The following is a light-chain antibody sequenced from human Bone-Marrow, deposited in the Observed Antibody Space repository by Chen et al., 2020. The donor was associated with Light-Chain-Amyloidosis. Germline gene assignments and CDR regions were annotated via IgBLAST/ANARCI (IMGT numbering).Light chain of an antibody. CDR3: PVWDRSSDRPV. J-gene: IGLJ3*02. V-gene: IGLV3-21*02. Sequence: SYVLTQPSSVSVAPGQTATIACGGNNIGSTSVHWYQQTPGQAPLLVVYDDSDRPSGIPERVSGSNSGNTATLTSSRVEAGDEADYYCPVWDRSSDRPVFGGGTKLTVL. CDR1: NIGSTS. CDR2: DDS.